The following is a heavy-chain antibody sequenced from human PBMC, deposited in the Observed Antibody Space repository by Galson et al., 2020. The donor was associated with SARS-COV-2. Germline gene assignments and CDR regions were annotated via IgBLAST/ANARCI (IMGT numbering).Heavy chain of an antibody. CDR2: IYYSGST. Sequence: ASETLSLTCTVSGGSISSSSYYWGWIRQPPGKGLEWIGSIYYSGSTYYNPSLKSRVTISVDTSKNQFSLKLSSVTAADTAVYYCARVQKGIAAARMDVWGQGTTVTVSS. CDR3: ARVQKGIAAARMDV. CDR1: GGSISSSSYY. D-gene: IGHD6-13*01. J-gene: IGHJ6*02. V-gene: IGHV4-39*07.